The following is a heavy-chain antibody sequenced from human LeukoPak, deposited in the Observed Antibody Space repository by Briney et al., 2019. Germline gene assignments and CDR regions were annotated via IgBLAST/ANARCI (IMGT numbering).Heavy chain of an antibody. J-gene: IGHJ4*02. CDR1: GGSISSCY. Sequence: SETLSLTCTVSGGSISSCYWSWIRQPPGKGLEWIGYIYYSGSTNYNPSLKSRVTISVDTSKNQFSLKLSSVTAADTAVYYCASSPPVSYDFWSGYYPFDYWGQGTLVTVSS. CDR2: IYYSGST. CDR3: ASSPPVSYDFWSGYYPFDY. D-gene: IGHD3-3*01. V-gene: IGHV4-59*01.